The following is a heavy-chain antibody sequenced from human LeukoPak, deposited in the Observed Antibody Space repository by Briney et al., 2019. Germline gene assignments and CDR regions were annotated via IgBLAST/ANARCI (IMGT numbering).Heavy chain of an antibody. V-gene: IGHV4-39*01. J-gene: IGHJ4*02. D-gene: IGHD5-24*01. CDR1: GGSISNSSYY. CDR2: IYYSGST. CDR3: ARHRRKVATITTFDY. Sequence: PSQTLYPTCTVSGGSISNSSYYWGWILQPPWKGLEWIGRIYYSGSTYCNPCPRSRVPISVDTSKNQFSLKLSSVTAADTVVYYCARHRRKVATITTFDYWGQGTLVTVSS.